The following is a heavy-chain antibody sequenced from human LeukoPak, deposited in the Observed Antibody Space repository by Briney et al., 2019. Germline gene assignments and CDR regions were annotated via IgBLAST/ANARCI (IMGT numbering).Heavy chain of an antibody. CDR3: ARDDRDIVVVPAAPLNYYYYYYMDV. CDR1: GGSFSGYY. Sequence: SETLSLTCAVYGGSFSGYYWSWIRQPPGKGLEWIGEINHSGSTNYNPSLKSRVTISVDTSKNQFSLKLSSVTAADTAVYYCARDDRDIVVVPAAPLNYYYYYYMDVWGKGTTVTISS. J-gene: IGHJ6*03. V-gene: IGHV4-34*01. CDR2: INHSGST. D-gene: IGHD2-2*01.